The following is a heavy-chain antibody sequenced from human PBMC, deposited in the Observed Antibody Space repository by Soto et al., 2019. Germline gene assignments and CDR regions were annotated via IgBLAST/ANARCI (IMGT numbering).Heavy chain of an antibody. CDR1: GFTFSSYG. J-gene: IGHJ3*02. CDR2: IWYDGSNK. D-gene: IGHD3-22*01. CDR3: AREPASGYYYDSSGSQGAFDI. Sequence: GGSLRLSCAASGFTFSSYGMHWVRQAPGKGLEWVAVIWYDGSNKYYADSVKGRFTISRDNSKNTLYLQMNSLRAEDTAVYYCAREPASGYYYDSSGSQGAFDIWGQGTMVTVSS. V-gene: IGHV3-33*01.